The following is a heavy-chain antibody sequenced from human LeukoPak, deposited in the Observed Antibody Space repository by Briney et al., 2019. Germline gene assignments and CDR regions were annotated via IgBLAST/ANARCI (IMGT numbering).Heavy chain of an antibody. CDR2: IYSGGTT. V-gene: IGHV3-53*01. CDR1: GFTVSSNY. CDR3: ARDTSGIGMDV. J-gene: IGHJ6*02. D-gene: IGHD3-10*01. Sequence: GGSLRLSCAASGFTVSSNYMSWVRQAPGKGLEWVSLIYSGGTTHYADSVKGRFTISRDNSKNTLYLEINSLRAEDTAVYYCARDTSGIGMDVWGQGATVTVSS.